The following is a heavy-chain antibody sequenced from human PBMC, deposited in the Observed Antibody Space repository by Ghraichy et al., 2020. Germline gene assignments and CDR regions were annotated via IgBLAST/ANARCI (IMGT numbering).Heavy chain of an antibody. J-gene: IGHJ6*02. V-gene: IGHV3-48*02. CDR1: GFTFGAYS. CDR3: ARGSTVVGFYYYDGMDV. Sequence: GGSLRLSCVGSGFTFGAYSMNWVRQSPGKRLEWISYITISSSFKSYADSVKGRFTISRDNAQNSLSLQMSSLTDEDTAVYYCARGSTVVGFYYYDGMDVWGQGTTVTVSS. CDR2: ITISSSFK. D-gene: IGHD4-23*01.